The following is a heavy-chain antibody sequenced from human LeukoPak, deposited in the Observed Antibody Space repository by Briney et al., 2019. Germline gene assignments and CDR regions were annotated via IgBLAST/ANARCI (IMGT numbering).Heavy chain of an antibody. Sequence: PGGSLRLSCAASGFTFSSYTMNWVRQAPGKGLEYVSYITSTSSTIYYADSVKGRFTISRDNAKNSPYLQMNSLRDEDTAVYYCARSRGLDYWGQGTLVTVSS. CDR2: ITSTSSTI. J-gene: IGHJ4*02. CDR3: ARSRGLDY. V-gene: IGHV3-48*02. D-gene: IGHD3-10*01. CDR1: GFTFSSYT.